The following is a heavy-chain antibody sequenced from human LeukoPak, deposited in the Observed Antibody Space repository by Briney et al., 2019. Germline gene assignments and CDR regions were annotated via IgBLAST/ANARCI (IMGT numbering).Heavy chain of an antibody. CDR3: ARETRLMGYSSGLGFNY. V-gene: IGHV4-59*01. CDR2: IYESGST. Sequence: PSETLSLTCTVSGGSISSWSWSWIRQPPGKGLEWIGHIYESGSTDYNPSLKSRVTMSVDTSKNQFPLKLNSVTAADTAVYYCARETRLMGYSSGLGFNYWGQGTLVTVSS. D-gene: IGHD6-19*01. CDR1: GGSISSWS. J-gene: IGHJ4*02.